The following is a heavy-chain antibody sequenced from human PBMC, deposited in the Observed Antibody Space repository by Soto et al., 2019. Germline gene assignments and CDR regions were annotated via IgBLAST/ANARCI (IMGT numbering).Heavy chain of an antibody. CDR3: ASGHESGGNSDAFDI. Sequence: QVQLVQSGAEVKKPGSSVKVSCKASGGTFSTSSINWLRQAPGQRPEWMGNILPIFGTADYAQKFRDRVTITADKSTNTAYMELRSLFSEDAAVYYCASGHESGGNSDAFDIWGQGTVVTVSS. D-gene: IGHD1-1*01. CDR2: ILPIFGTA. J-gene: IGHJ3*02. CDR1: GGTFSTSS. V-gene: IGHV1-69*14.